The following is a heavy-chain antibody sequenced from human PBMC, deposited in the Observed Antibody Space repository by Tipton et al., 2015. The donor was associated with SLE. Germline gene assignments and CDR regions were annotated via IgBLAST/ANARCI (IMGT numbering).Heavy chain of an antibody. D-gene: IGHD4-23*01. CDR3: ARGYGGKERAFDI. CDR1: GGSISSYY. CDR2: IYYSGST. V-gene: IGHV4-59*01. Sequence: TLSLTCTVSGGSISSYYWSWIRQPPGKGLEWIGYIYYSGSTNYNPSLKSRVTISAGTSKNQFSLKLSSVTAADTAVYYCARGYGGKERAFDIWGQGTMVTVSS. J-gene: IGHJ3*02.